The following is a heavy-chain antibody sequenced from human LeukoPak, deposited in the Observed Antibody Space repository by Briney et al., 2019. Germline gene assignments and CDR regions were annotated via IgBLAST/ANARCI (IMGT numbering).Heavy chain of an antibody. CDR2: ISYDGSNK. J-gene: IGHJ3*02. Sequence: GGSLRLSCAASGFTFSSYSMNWVRQAPGKGLEWVAVISYDGSNKYYADSVKGRFTISRDNSKNTLYLQMNSLRAEDTAVHYCAKVLISYYYDSSGYPIPDAFDIWGQGTMVTVSS. D-gene: IGHD3-22*01. CDR3: AKVLISYYYDSSGYPIPDAFDI. CDR1: GFTFSSYS. V-gene: IGHV3-30*18.